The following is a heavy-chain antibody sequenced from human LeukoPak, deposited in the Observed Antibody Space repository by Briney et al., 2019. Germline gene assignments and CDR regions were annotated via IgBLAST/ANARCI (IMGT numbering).Heavy chain of an antibody. CDR2: ISSNGGST. CDR1: GFTFSSYA. V-gene: IGHV3-64D*09. J-gene: IGHJ4*02. CDR3: AKDQQLWSTKATYFDY. D-gene: IGHD5-18*01. Sequence: PGGSLRLSCSASGFTFSSYAMHWVRQAPGKGLEYVSAISSNGGSTYYADSVKGRFTISRDNSKNTLYLQMSSLRAEDTAVYYCAKDQQLWSTKATYFDYWGQGTLVTVSS.